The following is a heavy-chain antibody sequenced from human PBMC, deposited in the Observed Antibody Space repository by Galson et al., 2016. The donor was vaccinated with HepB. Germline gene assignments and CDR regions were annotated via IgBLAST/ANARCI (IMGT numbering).Heavy chain of an antibody. D-gene: IGHD5-24*01. Sequence: ETLSLTCTVSGGSISSYYWSWIRQPPGKGLEWIGYIYYSGSTNSNPSLKSRVTISIDTSKNQFSLKLSSVTAADTAVYYCARGRQRWLQWGFDYWGQGTLVTVSS. V-gene: IGHV4-59*01. CDR1: GGSISSYY. CDR3: ARGRQRWLQWGFDY. J-gene: IGHJ4*02. CDR2: IYYSGST.